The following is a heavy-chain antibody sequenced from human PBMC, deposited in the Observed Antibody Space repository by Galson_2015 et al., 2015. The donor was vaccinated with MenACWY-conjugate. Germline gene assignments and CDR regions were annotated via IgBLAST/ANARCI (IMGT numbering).Heavy chain of an antibody. J-gene: IGHJ4*02. CDR3: ASDNNWSFDS. CDR2: IKADGSFS. Sequence: YWMHWVRQPPGQGLEWISYIKADGSFSNYADSVKGRFTISTDNAKNMVYLQMDGLGGEDTAVYFCASDNNWSFDSWGQGTLVTVSS. V-gene: IGHV3-74*01. CDR1: YW. D-gene: IGHD1-1*01.